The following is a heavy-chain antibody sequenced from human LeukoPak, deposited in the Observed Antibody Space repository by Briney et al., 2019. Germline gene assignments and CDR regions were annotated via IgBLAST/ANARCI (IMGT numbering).Heavy chain of an antibody. Sequence: ASVKVSCKVSGYTLTELSMHWVRQAPGKGLEGMGGFDPEDGETIYAQKFQGRVTMTEDTSTDTAYIELSSLRSEDTAVYYCATGGALRYFDWLLDYWGQGTLVTVSS. CDR3: ATGGALRYFDWLLDY. CDR1: GYTLTELS. V-gene: IGHV1-24*01. CDR2: FDPEDGET. D-gene: IGHD3-9*01. J-gene: IGHJ4*02.